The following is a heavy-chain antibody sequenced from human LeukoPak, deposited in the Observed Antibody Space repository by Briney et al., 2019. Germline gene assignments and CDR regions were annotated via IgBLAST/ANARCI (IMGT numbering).Heavy chain of an antibody. V-gene: IGHV3-23*01. Sequence: PGGSLRLSCAASGFTFSSYAMSWVRQAPGKGLEWVSAISGSGGSTYYADSVKGRFTISRDNSKNTLHLQMNSLRAEDTAVYYCAKEQSRWFGELIDYWGQGTLVTVSS. J-gene: IGHJ4*02. D-gene: IGHD3-10*01. CDR1: GFTFSSYA. CDR3: AKEQSRWFGELIDY. CDR2: ISGSGGST.